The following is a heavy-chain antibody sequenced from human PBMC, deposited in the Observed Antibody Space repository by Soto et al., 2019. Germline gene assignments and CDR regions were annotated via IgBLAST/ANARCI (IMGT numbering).Heavy chain of an antibody. V-gene: IGHV4-4*02. J-gene: IGHJ4*02. Sequence: QVQLQASGPGLVKPSGPLSLTCAVSGGSISSSNCWSWVRQPPGQGLEWIGEIYPSGSTNYNPALKSRVTISVDKSKNRFCLKLSSVTAAYTAVYYSARVRGSGWYIQDWGQGTLVTVSS. D-gene: IGHD6-19*01. CDR3: ARVRGSGWYIQD. CDR2: IYPSGST. CDR1: GGSISSSNC.